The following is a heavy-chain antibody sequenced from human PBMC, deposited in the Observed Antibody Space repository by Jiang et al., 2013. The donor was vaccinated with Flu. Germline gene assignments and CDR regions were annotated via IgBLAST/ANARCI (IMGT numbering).Heavy chain of an antibody. J-gene: IGHJ4*02. Sequence: LLKPSETLSLTCAVSGVSISDHYWSWIRQPPGKGLEWIAYIFYSGSTKSNPSLKSRVTISLDTSKNQFSLNLNSVTAADTAVYFCARADLVVTAPLLFDSWGQGTLVTVSS. D-gene: IGHD2-21*02. CDR3: ARADLVVTAPLLFDS. CDR1: GVSISDHY. V-gene: IGHV4-59*11. CDR2: IFYSGST.